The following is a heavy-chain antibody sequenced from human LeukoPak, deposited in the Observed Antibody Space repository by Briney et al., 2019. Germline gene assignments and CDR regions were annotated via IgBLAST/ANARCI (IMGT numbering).Heavy chain of an antibody. J-gene: IGHJ4*02. Sequence: GTSLRLSCAASGFTFSNYGMHWVRQAPGKGLEWVAGIWYDGGYKYYADSVKGRFTISRDNSKNTLFLQMDSLRAEDTAVYYCARNYDDSSGYQEATFNCWGQGTLVTVSS. CDR3: ARNYDDSSGYQEATFNC. CDR1: GFTFSNYG. D-gene: IGHD3-22*01. CDR2: IWYDGGYK. V-gene: IGHV3-33*01.